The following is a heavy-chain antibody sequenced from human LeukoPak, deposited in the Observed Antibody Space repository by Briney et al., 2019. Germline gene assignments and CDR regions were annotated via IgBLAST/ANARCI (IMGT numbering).Heavy chain of an antibody. V-gene: IGHV3-21*01. Sequence: PGGSLRLSCAASGFTFSSYSMNWVRQAPGKGLEWVSSISSSSSYIYYADSVKGRFTISRDNAKNSLYLQMNSLRAEDTAVYYCARGQRFSAVTFDYWGQGTVVTVSS. D-gene: IGHD5-18*01. CDR1: GFTFSSYS. CDR3: ARGQRFSAVTFDY. J-gene: IGHJ4*02. CDR2: ISSSSSYI.